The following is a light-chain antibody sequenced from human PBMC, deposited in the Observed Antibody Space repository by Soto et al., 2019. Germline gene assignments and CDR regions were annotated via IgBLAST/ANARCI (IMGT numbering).Light chain of an antibody. V-gene: IGLV2-8*01. CDR3: NSHTSGDFRV. CDR1: SSDVGAYDY. J-gene: IGLJ1*01. Sequence: QSVLTQPPSASGSPGQSVTISCTGTSSDVGAYDYVSWYQQHPGKAPKLMIYEINKRPSGVPDRFSGSKSGNTASLTVSGLQAEDEADYYCNSHTSGDFRVFGTGTKVTVL. CDR2: EIN.